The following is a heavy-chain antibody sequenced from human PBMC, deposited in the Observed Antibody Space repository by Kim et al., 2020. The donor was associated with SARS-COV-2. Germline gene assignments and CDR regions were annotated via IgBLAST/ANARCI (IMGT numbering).Heavy chain of an antibody. V-gene: IGHV3-43*02. CDR1: GFTFDASA. CDR3: ARGVGGNRETVYNWFDS. J-gene: IGHJ5*01. Sequence: GGSLRLSCAASGFTFDASAMHWVRQGPGKGLEWVSLISGDGEKTDYIDSVKGRFTISRDNSKNSLYLQMNSLRTEDTGFYHCARGVGGNRETVYNWFDSWGQGTLVTVSS. CDR2: ISGDGEKT. D-gene: IGHD4-4*01.